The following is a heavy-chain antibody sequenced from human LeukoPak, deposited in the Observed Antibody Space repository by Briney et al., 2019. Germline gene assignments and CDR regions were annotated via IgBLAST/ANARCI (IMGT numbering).Heavy chain of an antibody. CDR1: GFSLNTSGVG. CDR2: IYWDDDK. V-gene: IGHV2-5*02. Sequence: SGPTLVKPTQTLTLTCTFSGFSLNTSGVGVGWIRQPPGKALEWLALIYWDDDKRYSPSLKNRLTITKDTSKNQVVLTMAHMDPVDTATYFCAHRLLTTLDYWGQGTLVTVSS. J-gene: IGHJ4*02. D-gene: IGHD3-9*01. CDR3: AHRLLTTLDY.